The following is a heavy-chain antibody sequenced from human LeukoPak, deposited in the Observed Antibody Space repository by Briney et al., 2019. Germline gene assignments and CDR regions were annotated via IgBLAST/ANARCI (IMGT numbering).Heavy chain of an antibody. Sequence: SETLSLTCAVYGGSFSGYYWSWIRQPPGKGLEWMGEINHSGSTNYNPSLKSRVTISVDTSKNQFSLTLSSVTAADTAVYYCARAVDTAMVYGASYFDYWGQGTLVTVSS. CDR3: ARAVDTAMVYGASYFDY. CDR1: GGSFSGYY. V-gene: IGHV4-34*01. CDR2: INHSGST. D-gene: IGHD5-18*01. J-gene: IGHJ4*02.